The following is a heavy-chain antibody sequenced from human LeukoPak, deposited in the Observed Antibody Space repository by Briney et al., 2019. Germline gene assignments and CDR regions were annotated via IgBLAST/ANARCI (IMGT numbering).Heavy chain of an antibody. D-gene: IGHD1-26*01. Sequence: ASVKVSCKASGYTFTSYGISWVRQAPGQGLEWMGWISAYNGNTNYAQKLQGRVTMTTDTSTSTAYMDLRSLRSDDTAVYYCARDPDSGSPDAFDVWGQGTMVTVSS. J-gene: IGHJ3*01. CDR2: ISAYNGNT. CDR1: GYTFTSYG. CDR3: ARDPDSGSPDAFDV. V-gene: IGHV1-18*01.